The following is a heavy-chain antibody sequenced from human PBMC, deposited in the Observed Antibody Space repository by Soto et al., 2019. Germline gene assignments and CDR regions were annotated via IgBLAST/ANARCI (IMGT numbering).Heavy chain of an antibody. J-gene: IGHJ4*02. CDR3: ARSMLYSDGSNYSPFDY. Sequence: SETLSLTCTVSGDSISSINNYWSWIRQPPGEGLEWIGYFYYTGSINYNPSLKSRVTISIDASKNQFSLRLSSVTAADTAVYYCARSMLYSDGSNYSPFDYWGQGTLVTVSS. V-gene: IGHV4-61*05. CDR1: GDSISSINNY. CDR2: FYYTGSI. D-gene: IGHD3-22*01.